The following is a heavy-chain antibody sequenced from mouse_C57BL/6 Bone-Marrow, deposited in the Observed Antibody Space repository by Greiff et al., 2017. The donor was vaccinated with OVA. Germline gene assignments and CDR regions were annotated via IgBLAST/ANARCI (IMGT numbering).Heavy chain of an antibody. CDR2: ISDGGSYT. CDR3: ARGGYDYDWFAY. CDR1: GFTFSSYA. J-gene: IGHJ3*01. D-gene: IGHD2-4*01. Sequence: DVKLVESGGGLVKPGGSLKLSCAASGFTFSSYAMSWVRQTPEKRLEWVATISDGGSYTYYPDNVKGRFTISRDNAKNNLYLQMSHLKSEDTAMYYCARGGYDYDWFAYWGQGTLVTVSA. V-gene: IGHV5-4*03.